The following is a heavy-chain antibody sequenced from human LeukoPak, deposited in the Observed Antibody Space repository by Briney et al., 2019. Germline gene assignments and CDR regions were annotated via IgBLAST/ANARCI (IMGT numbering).Heavy chain of an antibody. CDR2: INPNSGGT. V-gene: IGHV1-2*02. D-gene: IGHD2-2*01. CDR1: GYTFTYYY. Sequence: ASVKVSCKASGYTFTYYYLHWVRQAPGHGLEWMGWINPNSGGTIYAQKFQGRVTMTRDTSISTAYLELSRLTSDDTAVYYCARDGACSSASCQNFDYWGQGTLVTVSS. J-gene: IGHJ4*02. CDR3: ARDGACSSASCQNFDY.